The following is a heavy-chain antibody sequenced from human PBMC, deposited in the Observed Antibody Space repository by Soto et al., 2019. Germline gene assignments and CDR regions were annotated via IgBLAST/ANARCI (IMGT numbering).Heavy chain of an antibody. D-gene: IGHD4-17*01. CDR1: GFSLSTSGVG. J-gene: IGHJ4*02. CDR2: IYWDDDK. CDR3: AHSGLATVTTPGTRFDY. Sequence: QITLKESGPTLVKPTQPLTLTCTFSGFSLSTSGVGVGWIRQPPGKALEWLALIYWDDDKRYSPSLKSRLTITKDTPKNQVVLTMTNMDPVDTATYCCAHSGLATVTTPGTRFDYWGQGTLVTVSS. V-gene: IGHV2-5*02.